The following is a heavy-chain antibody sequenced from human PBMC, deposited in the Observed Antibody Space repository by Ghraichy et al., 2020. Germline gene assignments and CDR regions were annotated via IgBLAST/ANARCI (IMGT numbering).Heavy chain of an antibody. J-gene: IGHJ4*02. CDR3: VKDRYGDYEG. CDR2: IKEDGSEK. V-gene: IGHV3-7*04. CDR1: RFTFGSYW. D-gene: IGHD4-17*01. Sequence: GESLNISCAASRFTFGSYWMSWVRQFPGRGLEWVANIKEDGSEKYYVDSVKGRFTVSRDNAKNLLYLQMNSLRAEDTAVYYCVKDRYGDYEGWGQGTLVTVSS.